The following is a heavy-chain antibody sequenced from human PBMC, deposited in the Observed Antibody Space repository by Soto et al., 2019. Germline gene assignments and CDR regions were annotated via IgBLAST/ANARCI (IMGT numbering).Heavy chain of an antibody. Sequence: GGSLTLSCAASGFTFSSYGMHWVRQAPGKGLEWVAVISYDGSNKYYADSVKGRFTISRDNSKNTLYLQMNSLRAEDTAVYYCAKDRRKVVVADPFDNWGQGTLVTVSS. D-gene: IGHD2-15*01. CDR2: ISYDGSNK. CDR1: GFTFSSYG. V-gene: IGHV3-30*18. CDR3: AKDRRKVVVADPFDN. J-gene: IGHJ4*02.